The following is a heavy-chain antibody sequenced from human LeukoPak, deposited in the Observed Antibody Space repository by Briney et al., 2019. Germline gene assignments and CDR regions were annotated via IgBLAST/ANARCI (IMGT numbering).Heavy chain of an antibody. D-gene: IGHD3-3*01. J-gene: IGHJ4*02. CDR3: AKEAPYDFWSGYYTGY. CDR2: ISSSGSTI. Sequence: GGSLGLSCAASGFTFSDYYMSWIRQAPGKGLEWVSYISSSGSTIYYADSVKGRFTISRDNSKNTLYLQMNSLRAEDTAVYYCAKEAPYDFWSGYYTGYWGQGTLVTVSS. V-gene: IGHV3-11*01. CDR1: GFTFSDYY.